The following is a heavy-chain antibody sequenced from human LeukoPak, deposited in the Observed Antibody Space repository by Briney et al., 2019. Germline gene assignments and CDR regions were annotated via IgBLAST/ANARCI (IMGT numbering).Heavy chain of an antibody. J-gene: IGHJ3*02. CDR3: ATGWLGELLSLKGAFDI. Sequence: ASVKVSCKVSGYTLTELSMHWVRQAPGKGLEWMGGFDPEDGETIYAQKFQGRVTMTEDTSTDTAYMELSSLRSEDTAVYYCATGWLGELLSLKGAFDIWGQGTMVTVSS. D-gene: IGHD3-10*01. CDR1: GYTLTELS. V-gene: IGHV1-24*01. CDR2: FDPEDGET.